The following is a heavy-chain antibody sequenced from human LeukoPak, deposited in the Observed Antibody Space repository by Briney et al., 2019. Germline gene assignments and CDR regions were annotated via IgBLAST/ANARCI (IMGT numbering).Heavy chain of an antibody. J-gene: IGHJ3*02. CDR2: IRYDGSNK. D-gene: IGHD2-2*01. CDR1: GFTFSSYG. CDR3: ARVVYCSSTSCYPFDAFDI. Sequence: GGSLRLSCAASGFTFSSYGMHWVRQAPGKGLEWVAFIRYDGSNKYYADSVKGRFTISRDNSKNTLYLQMNSLRAEDTAVYYCARVVYCSSTSCYPFDAFDIWGQGTMVTVSS. V-gene: IGHV3-30*02.